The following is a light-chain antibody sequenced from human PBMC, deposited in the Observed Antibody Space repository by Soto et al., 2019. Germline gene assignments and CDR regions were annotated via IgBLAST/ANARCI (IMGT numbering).Light chain of an antibody. J-gene: IGKJ1*01. Sequence: EIVMTQSPATLSVSTGERATLSCRASQSVSNNLAWYQQKPGQAPRFLIYGASNRATGIPDRFSGSGSGTDFTLTISRLEPEDFAVYYCQQYGSSGTFGQGTKVDIK. CDR1: QSVSNN. CDR2: GAS. V-gene: IGKV3-20*01. CDR3: QQYGSSGT.